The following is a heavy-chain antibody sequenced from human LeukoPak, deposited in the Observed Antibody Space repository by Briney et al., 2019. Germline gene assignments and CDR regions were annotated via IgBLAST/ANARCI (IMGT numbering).Heavy chain of an antibody. CDR3: ARLGPSDAFDI. Sequence: ASVKVSCKASGYTFTGYYIHWVRQAPGQGLEWMGWINPIRGDTTYTQNFQGRVTMTRDTSISTVYMELSRLRSDDTAVYYCARLGPSDAFDIWGQGTMVTVSS. D-gene: IGHD3-16*01. CDR1: GYTFTGYY. J-gene: IGHJ3*02. V-gene: IGHV1-2*02. CDR2: INPIRGDT.